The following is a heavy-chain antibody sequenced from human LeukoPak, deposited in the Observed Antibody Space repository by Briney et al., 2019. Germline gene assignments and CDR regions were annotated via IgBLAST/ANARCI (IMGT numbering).Heavy chain of an antibody. CDR2: IYYSGST. V-gene: IGHV4-30-4*01. CDR1: GGSISSGDYY. CDR3: ARRYYYDSSGYQYYFDY. D-gene: IGHD3-22*01. Sequence: SQTLSLTCTVSGGSISSGDYYWSWIRQPPGKGLEWIGYIYYSGSTYYNPSLKSRVTISVDTSKNQFSLKLSSVTAADTAVYYCARRYYYDSSGYQYYFDYWGQGTLVTVSP. J-gene: IGHJ4*02.